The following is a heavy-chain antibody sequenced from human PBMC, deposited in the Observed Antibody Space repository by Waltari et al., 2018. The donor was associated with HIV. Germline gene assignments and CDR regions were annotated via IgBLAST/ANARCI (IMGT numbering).Heavy chain of an antibody. D-gene: IGHD3-10*01. CDR1: GGSISSYY. J-gene: IGHJ4*02. Sequence: QVQLQESGPGLVKPSETLSLTCTVSGGSISSYYWSWIRQPPGKGLEWIGYIYYSGSTNYNPSLKSRVTISVDTSKNQFSLKLSSVTAADTAVYYCARPNYYGSGSPPTHWGQGTLVTVSS. V-gene: IGHV4-59*08. CDR3: ARPNYYGSGSPPTH. CDR2: IYYSGST.